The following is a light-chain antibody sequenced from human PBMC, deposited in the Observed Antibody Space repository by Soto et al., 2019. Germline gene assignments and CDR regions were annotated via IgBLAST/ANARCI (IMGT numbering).Light chain of an antibody. V-gene: IGKV4-1*01. CDR3: QQYYSNLWT. J-gene: IGKJ1*01. CDR2: WAS. Sequence: DIVMTQSPDSLAVSLGERATINCKSSQRVFYSSNNKNYLAWYQQKPGQPPKLLIYWASTRESGVPDRFSGSGSGTDFTLTIICLQAEDGAVYYCQQYYSNLWTFGQGTKVEIK. CDR1: QRVFYSSNNKNY.